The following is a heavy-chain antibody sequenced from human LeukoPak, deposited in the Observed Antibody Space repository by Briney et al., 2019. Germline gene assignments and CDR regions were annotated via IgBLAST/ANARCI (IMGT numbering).Heavy chain of an antibody. CDR1: GGSISSHY. V-gene: IGHV4-4*08. CDR2: IYSRGSA. CDR3: ARGDSNRFDP. Sequence: SETLSLTCTVSGGSISSHYWSWIRQPPGKGLEWIGYIYSRGSANYNPYLESRVSLSVDTSKNQFSLRLTSVTAADAAVYYCARGDSNRFDPWGQGTLVTVSS. D-gene: IGHD2-21*02. J-gene: IGHJ5*02.